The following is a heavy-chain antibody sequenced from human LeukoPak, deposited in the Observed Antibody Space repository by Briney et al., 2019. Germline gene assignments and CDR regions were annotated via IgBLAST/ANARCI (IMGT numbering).Heavy chain of an antibody. CDR3: VRFGLTSSLDH. D-gene: IGHD6-13*01. J-gene: IGHJ5*02. Sequence: GESLKISCKIAGYKFTNNLSGWVRQAPGKGLEWMGLIYPGYSDDKYSPSFQGQVTLSVDASISTAYLQLSGLRASDTAIYYCVRFGLTSSLDHWGQGTLVTVSS. CDR1: GYKFTNNL. V-gene: IGHV5-51*01. CDR2: IYPGYSDD.